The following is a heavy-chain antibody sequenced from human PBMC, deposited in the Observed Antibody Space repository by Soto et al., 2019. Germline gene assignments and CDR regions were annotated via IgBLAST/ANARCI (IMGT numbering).Heavy chain of an antibody. Sequence: EVQLLESGGGLVQPGGSLTLSCAASGFTFRTYAMSWVRQAPGKGLEWVSAISGGGDDTYYADSVKGRFTISRDNSKNTMYLQKNSLRAEEKAVNYCAEDAVAFNGERDGFDRWGQGTLVTVSS. V-gene: IGHV3-23*01. CDR1: GFTFRTYA. D-gene: IGHD6-19*01. CDR2: ISGGGDDT. CDR3: AEDAVAFNGERDGFDR. J-gene: IGHJ5*02.